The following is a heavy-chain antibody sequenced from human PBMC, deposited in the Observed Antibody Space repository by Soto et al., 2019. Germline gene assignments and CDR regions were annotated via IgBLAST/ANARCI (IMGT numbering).Heavy chain of an antibody. Sequence: SVKVSCKASGSIFTSYGISWVRQAPGQGLEWMGWISAYNGNTNYAQKLQGRVTMTTDTSTSTAYMELSNLRSDDTAVYYCARGYYYYDFWSGYSSYFDYWGQGTLVTVSS. CDR1: GSIFTSYG. CDR3: ARGYYYYDFWSGYSSYFDY. D-gene: IGHD3-3*01. J-gene: IGHJ4*02. V-gene: IGHV1-18*04. CDR2: ISAYNGNT.